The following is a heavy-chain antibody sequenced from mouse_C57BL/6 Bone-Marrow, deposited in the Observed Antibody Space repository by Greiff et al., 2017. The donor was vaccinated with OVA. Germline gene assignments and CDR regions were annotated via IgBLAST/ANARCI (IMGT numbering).Heavy chain of an antibody. CDR2: ISSGSSTI. V-gene: IGHV5-17*01. CDR1: GFTLSDYG. J-gene: IGHJ3*01. CDR3: ARDYPIPY. D-gene: IGHD6-5*01. Sequence: EVQVVESGGGLVKPGGSLSLSCAASGFTLSDYGMHWVRQSPGKGLEWVAYISSGSSTIYYADTVKVRFTISRDNAKNTLFLQMTSLRSEDTAMYYCARDYPIPYWGQGTLVTVSA.